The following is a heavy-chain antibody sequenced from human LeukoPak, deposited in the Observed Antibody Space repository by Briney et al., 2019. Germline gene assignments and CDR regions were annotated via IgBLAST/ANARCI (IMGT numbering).Heavy chain of an antibody. D-gene: IGHD4-17*01. J-gene: IGHJ6*02. CDR2: IRYDGSNK. CDR1: GFTFSSYG. Sequence: SGRSLRLSCAAPGFTFSSYGMHRVRQAPAKGLERVAVIRYDGSNKYYADSVKGRFTISRDNSKKTLYLQMNSLRAEDTAVYYCARALSPQSGRPTYYGMDVWGQGTTVTVSS. V-gene: IGHV3-33*01. CDR3: ARALSPQSGRPTYYGMDV.